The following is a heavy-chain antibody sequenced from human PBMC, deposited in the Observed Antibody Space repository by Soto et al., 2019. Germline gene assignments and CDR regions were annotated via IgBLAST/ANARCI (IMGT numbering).Heavy chain of an antibody. Sequence: GASVKVSCKASGYSFTSYDINWVRQDTGQGLEWMGWMNPNSGNTGYAQKFQGRVTMTRNTSISTAYMELSSLRSEDTAVYYCARGARNDFWSGYAYYYYYYMDVWGKGTTVTVSS. CDR2: MNPNSGNT. V-gene: IGHV1-8*01. CDR1: GYSFTSYD. CDR3: ARGARNDFWSGYAYYYYYYMDV. D-gene: IGHD3-3*01. J-gene: IGHJ6*03.